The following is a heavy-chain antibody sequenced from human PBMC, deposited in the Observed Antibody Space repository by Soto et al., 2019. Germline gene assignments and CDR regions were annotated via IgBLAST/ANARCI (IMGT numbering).Heavy chain of an antibody. Sequence: GASVKVSCKASGGTFSSYAISWVRQAPGQGLEWMGGIIPIFGTANYAQKFQGRVTITADESTSTAYMELSSLRSEDTAVYYCARDGGDTMVPGGMDVWGQGTTVTVSS. D-gene: IGHD3-10*01. CDR2: IIPIFGTA. V-gene: IGHV1-69*13. J-gene: IGHJ6*02. CDR3: ARDGGDTMVPGGMDV. CDR1: GGTFSSYA.